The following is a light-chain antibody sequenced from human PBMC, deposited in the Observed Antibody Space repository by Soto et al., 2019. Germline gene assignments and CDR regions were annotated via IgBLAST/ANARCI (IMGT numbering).Light chain of an antibody. CDR1: QSVNSK. J-gene: IGKJ1*01. Sequence: EIVMTHSPATLSVSPGERATLSCRASQSVNSKLAWYQQKPGQAPRLLIYAASTRATGIPARFSGSGSGTDFTLTISRLEPEDFAVYYCQQYYSSPRTFGRGTRWIS. CDR2: AAS. V-gene: IGKV3-15*01. CDR3: QQYYSSPRT.